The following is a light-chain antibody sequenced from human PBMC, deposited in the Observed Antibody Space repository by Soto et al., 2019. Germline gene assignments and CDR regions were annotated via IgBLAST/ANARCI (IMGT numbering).Light chain of an antibody. J-gene: IGLJ1*01. CDR3: CSDAYTNTYV. CDR2: AGT. V-gene: IGLV2-23*01. Sequence: QSVLTQPASVSGSPGQSITISCTGASSDVGSYNLVSWYQQHPGKAPKLMIYAGTKRPSGVSNRFSGSQPGNTASLTIFRLHAEDEADYYCCSDAYTNTYVFGTGTKLTVL. CDR1: SSDVGSYNL.